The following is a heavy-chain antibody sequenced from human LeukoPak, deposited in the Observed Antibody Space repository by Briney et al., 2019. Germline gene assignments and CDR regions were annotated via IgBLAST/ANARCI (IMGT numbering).Heavy chain of an antibody. J-gene: IGHJ4*02. Sequence: SETLSLTCTVSDVSINDYWWTWIRQPPGKGLEWIGCIFYSGSTEYDPSLKSRVTISLDTSKNQFSLKLSSVTAADTAVYYCARQPSGYYDKSGYYPYYFDYWGQGALVTVSS. CDR1: DVSINDYW. V-gene: IGHV4-59*08. D-gene: IGHD3-22*01. CDR2: IFYSGST. CDR3: ARQPSGYYDKSGYYPYYFDY.